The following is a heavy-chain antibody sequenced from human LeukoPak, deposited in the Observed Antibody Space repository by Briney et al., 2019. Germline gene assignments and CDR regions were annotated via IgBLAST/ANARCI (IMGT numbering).Heavy chain of an antibody. D-gene: IGHD1-26*01. J-gene: IGHJ4*02. CDR1: GFTFSTFG. CDR2: ISAVNGGT. CDR3: AKVGATGTRVFDY. Sequence: PGGSLRLSCAASGFTFSTFGMSWVRQAPGKGLEWVSLISAVNGGTYYADSVKGRFTISRDNSKNTQYLQMDSLRAEDTAVYYCAKVGATGTRVFDYWGQGALSTVSS. V-gene: IGHV3-23*01.